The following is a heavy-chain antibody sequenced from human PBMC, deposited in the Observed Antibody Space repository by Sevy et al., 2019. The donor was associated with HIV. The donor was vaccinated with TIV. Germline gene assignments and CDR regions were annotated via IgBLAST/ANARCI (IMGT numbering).Heavy chain of an antibody. CDR1: GYTFTGYY. CDR2: INPNSGGT. D-gene: IGHD1-26*01. Sequence: ASVKVSCKASGYTFTGYYMHWVRQAPGQGLEWMGWINPNSGGTNYAQKFQGRVTMTRDTSISTAYMELSRLRSDDTAVYYCAKVHRGGSPWYFDYWAQGTLVTVSS. CDR3: AKVHRGGSPWYFDY. V-gene: IGHV1-2*02. J-gene: IGHJ4*02.